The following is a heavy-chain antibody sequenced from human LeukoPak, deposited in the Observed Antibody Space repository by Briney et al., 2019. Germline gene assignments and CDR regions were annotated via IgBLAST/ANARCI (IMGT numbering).Heavy chain of an antibody. Sequence: SETLSLTCTVSGYSISSGYYWGWIRQPPGKGLEWIGSIYHSGSTYYNPSLKSRVTISVDTSKNQFSLKLSSVTAADTAVYYCARGTATRAYYYYYMDVWGKGTTVTVSS. V-gene: IGHV4-38-2*02. J-gene: IGHJ6*03. CDR3: ARGTATRAYYYYYMDV. D-gene: IGHD5-18*01. CDR2: IYHSGST. CDR1: GYSISSGYY.